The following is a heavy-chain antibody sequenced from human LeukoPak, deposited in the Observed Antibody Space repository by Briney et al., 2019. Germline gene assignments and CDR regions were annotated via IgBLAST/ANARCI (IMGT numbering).Heavy chain of an antibody. CDR3: AKVDCSGGSCWGFGYYYYGMDV. CDR1: GFTFSDYY. D-gene: IGHD2-15*01. CDR2: ISSSGSTI. V-gene: IGHV3-11*01. Sequence: GGSLRLSCAASGFTFSDYYMSWIRQAPGKGLEWVSYISSSGSTIYYPDSVKGRFTISRDNPKNTLYLQMNSLRAEDTAVYYCAKVDCSGGSCWGFGYYYYGMDVWGQGTTVTVSS. J-gene: IGHJ6*02.